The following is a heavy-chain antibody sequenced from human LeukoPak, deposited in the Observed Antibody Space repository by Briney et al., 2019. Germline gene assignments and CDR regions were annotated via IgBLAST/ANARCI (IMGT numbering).Heavy chain of an antibody. J-gene: IGHJ4*02. D-gene: IGHD2-15*01. Sequence: GSSVQVSCKASGYTFTNYYMHWLRQAPAQGLEWMGIINPSGGSTSYAQKFQGRVTMTRDTSTSTVYMELSSLRSEDTAVYYCARDACSGGSCYSFDYWGQGTLVTVSS. CDR1: GYTFTNYY. CDR2: INPSGGST. CDR3: ARDACSGGSCYSFDY. V-gene: IGHV1-46*01.